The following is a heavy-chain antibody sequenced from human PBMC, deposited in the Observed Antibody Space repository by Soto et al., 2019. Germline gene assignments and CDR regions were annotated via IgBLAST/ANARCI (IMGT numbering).Heavy chain of an antibody. CDR3: ARGMSLGYSYGYGQRPGYYYYGMDV. Sequence: GGSLRLSCAAAGCHFSSYGMHWVRTTPGKGLVWVSRINSDGSSTSYADSVKGRFTISRDNAKNTLYLQMNSLRAEDAAVYYCARGMSLGYSYGYGQRPGYYYYGMDVWGKGTTVTVSS. CDR2: INSDGSST. J-gene: IGHJ6*04. V-gene: IGHV3-74*01. D-gene: IGHD5-18*01. CDR1: GCHFSSYG.